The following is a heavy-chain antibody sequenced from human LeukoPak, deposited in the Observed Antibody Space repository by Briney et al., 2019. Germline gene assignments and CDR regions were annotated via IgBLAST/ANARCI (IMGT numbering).Heavy chain of an antibody. CDR1: GGSISSGGYS. CDR3: ARSSLLVVATPAFDI. CDR2: IYHSGST. Sequence: SETLSLTCAVSGGSISSGGYSWSWIRQPPGKGLEWIGYIYHSGSTYYNPSLKSRVTISVDRSKNQFPLKLSSVTAADTAVYYCARSSLLVVATPAFDIWGQGTMVTVSS. V-gene: IGHV4-30-2*01. J-gene: IGHJ3*02. D-gene: IGHD1-26*01.